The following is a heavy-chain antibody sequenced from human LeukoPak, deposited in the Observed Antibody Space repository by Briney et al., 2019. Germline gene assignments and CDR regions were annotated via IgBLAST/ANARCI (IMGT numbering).Heavy chain of an antibody. D-gene: IGHD1-26*01. J-gene: IGHJ4*02. CDR1: GGTFSSYA. CDR3: ALRIVGATSGPGGDY. CDR2: ITPIFGTA. Sequence: ASVKVSCKASGGTFSSYAISWVRQAPGQGLEWMGGITPIFGTANYAQKFQGRVTITADESTSTAYMELSSLRSEDTAVYYCALRIVGATSGPGGDYWGQGALVTVSS. V-gene: IGHV1-69*13.